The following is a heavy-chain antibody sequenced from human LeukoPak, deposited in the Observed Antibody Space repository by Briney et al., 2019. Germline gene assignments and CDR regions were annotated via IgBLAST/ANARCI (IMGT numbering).Heavy chain of an antibody. D-gene: IGHD3-10*01. Sequence: GGSLRLSCATSGFTFDHYAFHWVRQVPGKGLEWVSLISRDGGTTSYGDSVKGRFTISRDNRKNSLYMQMNSLKTEDSALYYCTKEFSGSYENWGQGTLVTVYS. V-gene: IGHV3-43*02. CDR2: ISRDGGTT. CDR1: GFTFDHYA. J-gene: IGHJ4*02. CDR3: TKEFSGSYEN.